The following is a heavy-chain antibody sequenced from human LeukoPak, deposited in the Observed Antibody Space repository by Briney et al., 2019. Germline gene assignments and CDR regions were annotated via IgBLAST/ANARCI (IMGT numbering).Heavy chain of an antibody. Sequence: SETLSLTCTVSGGSISSHYWSWIRQPPGKGLEWIGYTYYSGSTNYNPSLKSRVTISVDTSKNQFSLKLSSVTAADTAVYYCARDNHYYDSSGYYYNDAFDIWGQGTMVTVSS. V-gene: IGHV4-59*11. CDR3: ARDNHYYDSSGYYYNDAFDI. D-gene: IGHD3-22*01. CDR2: TYYSGST. CDR1: GGSISSHY. J-gene: IGHJ3*02.